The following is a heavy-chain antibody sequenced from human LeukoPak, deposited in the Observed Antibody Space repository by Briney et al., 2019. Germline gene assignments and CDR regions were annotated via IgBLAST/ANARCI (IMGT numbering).Heavy chain of an antibody. CDR1: GGSISSYY. Sequence: SETLSLTCTVSGGSISSYYWSWIRQPPGKGLEWTGYIYYSGSTNYNPSLKSRVTISVDTSKNQFSLKLSSVTAADTAVYYCATGYCSSTSCPYYYYYMDVWGKGTTVTISS. CDR2: IYYSGST. V-gene: IGHV4-59*01. CDR3: ATGYCSSTSCPYYYYYMDV. J-gene: IGHJ6*03. D-gene: IGHD2-2*01.